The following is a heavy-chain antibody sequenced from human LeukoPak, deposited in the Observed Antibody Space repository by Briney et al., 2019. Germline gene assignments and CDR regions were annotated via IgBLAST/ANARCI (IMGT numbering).Heavy chain of an antibody. CDR1: GYTFTGYY. Sequence: GASVKVSCKDSGYTFTGYYLHWVRQAPGQGLEWMGGIIPIFGTANYAQKFQGRVTITADESTSTAYMELSSLRSEDTAVYYCARRLYGGNSWDYYGMDVSGQGTTVTVSS. CDR2: IIPIFGTA. J-gene: IGHJ6*02. D-gene: IGHD4-23*01. V-gene: IGHV1-69*13. CDR3: ARRLYGGNSWDYYGMDV.